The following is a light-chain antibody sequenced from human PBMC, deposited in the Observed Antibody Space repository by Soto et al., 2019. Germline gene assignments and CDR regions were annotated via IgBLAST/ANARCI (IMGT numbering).Light chain of an antibody. CDR1: QSVSSY. CDR3: QQRSNWPLFT. Sequence: EIVLTQSPATLSLSPGERATLSCRASQSVSSYLAGYQQKPGQAPRLLIYDASNRATGLPARFSGSGSGTDFSLPISSLEPEDFAVYYCQQRSNWPLFTFGPGTKVDIK. CDR2: DAS. V-gene: IGKV3-11*01. J-gene: IGKJ3*01.